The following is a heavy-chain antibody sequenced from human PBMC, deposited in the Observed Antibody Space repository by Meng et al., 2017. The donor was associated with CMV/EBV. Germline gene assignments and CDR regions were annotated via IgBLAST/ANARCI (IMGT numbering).Heavy chain of an antibody. CDR2: ISAYNGNT. V-gene: IGHV1-18*01. CDR3: ARARVVDVLTGYLPQGDVYYYGMDV. Sequence: ASVKVSCKTSGYTFTSYGITWVRQAPGQGLEWMGWISAYNGNTNYAQKLQGRVTMTTDTSTSTAYMDLRDLRFDDTAVYYCARARVVDVLTGYLPQGDVYYYGMDVWGLGTMVTVSS. D-gene: IGHD3-9*01. J-gene: IGHJ6*02. CDR1: GYTFTSYG.